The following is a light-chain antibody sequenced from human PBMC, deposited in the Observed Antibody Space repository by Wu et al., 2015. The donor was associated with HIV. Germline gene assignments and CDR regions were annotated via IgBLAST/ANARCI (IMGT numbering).Light chain of an antibody. J-gene: IGKJ4*01. CDR2: ETS. CDR3: QQRSNWLLT. V-gene: IGKV3-11*01. Sequence: EIVLTQSPATPSVFPGERATLSCRASQSVSTYLAWYQKKVGQAPRLLIYETSKRATGIPARFSGSGSGTDFTLSISNLEPEDFAVYYCQQRSNWLLTFGGGTKVEIK. CDR1: QSVSTY.